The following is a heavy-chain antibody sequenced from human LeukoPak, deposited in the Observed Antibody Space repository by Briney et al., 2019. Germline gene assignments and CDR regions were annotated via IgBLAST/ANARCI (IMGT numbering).Heavy chain of an antibody. CDR1: GGSISSYY. V-gene: IGHV4-59*01. CDR2: IYYSGST. D-gene: IGHD5-18*01. Sequence: TSETLSLTCTVSGGSISSYYWSWIRQPPGKGLEWIGYIYYSGSTNYNPSPKSRVTISVDTSKNQFSLKLSSVTAADTAVYYCARCGYGDMDVWGKGTTVTVSS. J-gene: IGHJ6*03. CDR3: ARCGYGDMDV.